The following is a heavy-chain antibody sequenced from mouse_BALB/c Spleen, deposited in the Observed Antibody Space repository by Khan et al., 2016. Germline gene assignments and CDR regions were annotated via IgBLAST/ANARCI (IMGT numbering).Heavy chain of an antibody. V-gene: IGHV1-80*01. CDR3: ARSRYGNFAPDALDY. J-gene: IGHJ4*01. CDR1: GYVFSIYW. CDR2: IYPGADDI. Sequence: QVRLQQSGVEMVRPGSSVKISCKASGYVFSIYWMNWVKQRPGQGLEWIGQIYPGADDINYDGNFKGKVTLTADKSSSTVYMQLSSLTSEDAAVYFCARSRYGNFAPDALDYWGQGTSVTVSS. D-gene: IGHD2-1*01.